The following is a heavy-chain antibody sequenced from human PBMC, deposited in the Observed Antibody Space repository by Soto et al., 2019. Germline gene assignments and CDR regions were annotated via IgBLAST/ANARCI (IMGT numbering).Heavy chain of an antibody. J-gene: IGHJ6*02. CDR3: AKESVRGYSSSWYYYYGMDV. Sequence: PGESLKISCKGSGYSFTSYWIGWVRQMPGKGLEWMGIIYPGDSDTRYSPSFQGQVTISADKSISTAYLQWSSLKASDTAMYYCAKESVRGYSSSWYYYYGMDVWGQGTTVTVSS. CDR1: GYSFTSYW. D-gene: IGHD6-13*01. CDR2: IYPGDSDT. V-gene: IGHV5-51*01.